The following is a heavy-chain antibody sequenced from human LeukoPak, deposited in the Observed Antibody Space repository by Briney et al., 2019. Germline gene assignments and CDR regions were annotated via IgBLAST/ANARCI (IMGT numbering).Heavy chain of an antibody. D-gene: IGHD3-10*01. Sequence: AASVKVSCKASGGTFSSYAISWVRQAPGQGLEWMGRIIPILGIANYAQKFQGRVTMTRDTSTSTVYMELSSLRSEDTAVYYCARDGIPLLWFGELAPKLNWFDPWGQGTLVTVSS. V-gene: IGHV1-69*04. J-gene: IGHJ5*02. CDR2: IIPILGIA. CDR1: GGTFSSYA. CDR3: ARDGIPLLWFGELAPKLNWFDP.